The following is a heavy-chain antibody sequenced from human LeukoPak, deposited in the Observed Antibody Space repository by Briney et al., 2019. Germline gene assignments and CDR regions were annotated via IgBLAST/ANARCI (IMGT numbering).Heavy chain of an antibody. V-gene: IGHV4-39*07. CDR2: IYYSGST. Sequence: PSETLSLTCTVSGGSISSSSYYWGWIRQPPGKGLEWIGSIYYSGSTYYNPSLKSRVTISVDTSKNQFSLKLSSVTAADTAVYYCARGRHDYGVLGDAFDIWGQGTMVTVSS. D-gene: IGHD4-17*01. CDR3: ARGRHDYGVLGDAFDI. CDR1: GGSISSSSYY. J-gene: IGHJ3*02.